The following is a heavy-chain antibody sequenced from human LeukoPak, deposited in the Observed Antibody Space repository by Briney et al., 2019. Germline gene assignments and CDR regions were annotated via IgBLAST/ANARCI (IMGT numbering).Heavy chain of an antibody. J-gene: IGHJ3*02. V-gene: IGHV1-2*02. CDR2: INPNSGGT. CDR3: ARYFYDSSGSSSDAFDI. CDR1: GYTFTGYY. D-gene: IGHD3-22*01. Sequence: GASVKVSCKTSGYTFTGYYMHWVRQAPGQGLERMGWINPNSGGTNYAQRFQGRVTMTRDTSMSTDYMELSRLRSDDSAVYYCARYFYDSSGSSSDAFDIWGQGTMVTVSS.